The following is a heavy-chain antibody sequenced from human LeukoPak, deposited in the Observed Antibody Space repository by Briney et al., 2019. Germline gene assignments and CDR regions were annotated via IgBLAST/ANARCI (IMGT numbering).Heavy chain of an antibody. CDR3: ATHPNWNDVRDY. D-gene: IGHD1-1*01. CDR2: IDHTGIT. V-gene: IGHV4-59*08. CDR1: DDSLTIYY. Sequence: SETLSLTCTVSDDSLTIYYWSWIRQPPGKGLEWNGYIDHTGITNYNPSLKSRVTISVDTSKNHFSLKLSSVTAADTAVYYCATHPNWNDVRDYWGQGTLVTVSS. J-gene: IGHJ4*02.